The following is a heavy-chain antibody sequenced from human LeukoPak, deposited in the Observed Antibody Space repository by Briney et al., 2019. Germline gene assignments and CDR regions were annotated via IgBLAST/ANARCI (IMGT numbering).Heavy chain of an antibody. CDR3: ARDNRSSGYYWGDELDAFDI. CDR1: GGTFSSYA. Sequence: GASVKVSCKASGGTFSSYAISWVRQAPGQGLEWMRGIIPIFGTANYAQKFQGRVTITADESTSTAYMELSSLRSEDTAVYYCARDNRSSGYYWGDELDAFDIWGQGTMVTVSS. CDR2: IIPIFGTA. J-gene: IGHJ3*02. D-gene: IGHD3-22*01. V-gene: IGHV1-69*13.